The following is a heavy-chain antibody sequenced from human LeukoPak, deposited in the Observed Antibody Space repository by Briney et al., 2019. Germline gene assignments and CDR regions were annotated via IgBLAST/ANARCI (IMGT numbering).Heavy chain of an antibody. CDR2: ISWNSGSI. CDR1: GFTFDDYA. D-gene: IGHD3-22*01. V-gene: IGHV3-9*01. J-gene: IGHJ4*02. CDR3: AKSETYYYDSSGYNFVY. Sequence: GRSLRLSCAASGFTFDDYAMHWVRQAPGKGLEWVSGISWNSGSIGYADSVKGRFTISRDNAKNSLYLQMNSLRAEDTALYYCAKSETYYYDSSGYNFVYWGQGTLVTVSS.